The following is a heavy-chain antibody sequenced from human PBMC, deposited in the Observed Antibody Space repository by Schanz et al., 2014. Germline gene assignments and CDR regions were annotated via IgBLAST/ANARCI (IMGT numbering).Heavy chain of an antibody. CDR2: ISLDGSNQ. Sequence: HVQLVESGGGVVQPGRSLRLSCAASGFTFSNFAIHWVRQAPGKGLEWVAIISLDGSNQYYADSVKGRLTVSRDNSENTVYLEFHSLRSEDTALYYCAREAKWGQWYFDLWGRGSLVTVSS. D-gene: IGHD1-26*01. CDR3: AREAKWGQWYFDL. J-gene: IGHJ2*01. CDR1: GFTFSNFA. V-gene: IGHV3-30*04.